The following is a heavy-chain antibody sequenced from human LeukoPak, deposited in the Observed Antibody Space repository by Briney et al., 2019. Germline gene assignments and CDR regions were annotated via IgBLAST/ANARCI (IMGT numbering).Heavy chain of an antibody. CDR1: GYTFTGYW. D-gene: IGHD2-15*01. J-gene: IGHJ4*02. CDR3: ARDPGYLQPDY. CDR2: MHPNSGVT. Sequence: GASVKVSCKASGYTFTGYWIHWVRQAPGQGLEWMGCMHPNSGVTGYAQRFQGRVTMTRDTSISTAYMDLSSLRSDDTAVYYCARDPGYLQPDYWGQGTLVTVPS. V-gene: IGHV1-2*02.